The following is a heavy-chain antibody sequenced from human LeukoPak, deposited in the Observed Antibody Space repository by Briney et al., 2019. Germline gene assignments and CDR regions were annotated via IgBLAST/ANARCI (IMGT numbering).Heavy chain of an antibody. J-gene: IGHJ4*02. Sequence: GGSLRLSCAASGFTFTTYWMSWVRQAPGKGLEWVANIKQDGSEKYYVDSVKGRFTISRDNSKNTLYLQMNNLRAEDTAVYYCAPRVVGSAPFDYWGQGTLVTVFS. CDR3: APRVVGSAPFDY. CDR2: IKQDGSEK. CDR1: GFTFTTYW. D-gene: IGHD2-15*01. V-gene: IGHV3-7*03.